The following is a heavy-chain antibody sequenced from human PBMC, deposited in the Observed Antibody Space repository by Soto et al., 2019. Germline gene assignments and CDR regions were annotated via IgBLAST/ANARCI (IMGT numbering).Heavy chain of an antibody. CDR2: INHGGIT. D-gene: IGHD4-17*01. J-gene: IGHJ4*02. Sequence: QVQLQQWGAGLLKPSETLSLTCAVYGGSFSGYYWSWISQPPGKELEWFGEINHGGITNDNQTLRGRVTISVHTSKHHFPLKLSSVTAADTAGYCCARLCGLRWVVYWLEETQVAVSS. V-gene: IGHV4-34*01. CDR1: GGSFSGYY. CDR3: ARLCGLRWVVY.